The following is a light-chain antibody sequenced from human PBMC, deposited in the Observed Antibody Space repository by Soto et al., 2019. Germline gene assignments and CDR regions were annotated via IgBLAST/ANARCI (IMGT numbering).Light chain of an antibody. CDR2: DAS. CDR3: QQRSNWPPWT. J-gene: IGKJ1*01. V-gene: IGKV3-11*01. Sequence: EIVLTQSPATLSLSPGERATLSCRASQSVSSYLAWYQQKPGQAPRLLIYDASNRATGIPARFSGSGSGTDFTLTIISLEPEDFVVYYCQQRSNWPPWTFGQGTKVEIK. CDR1: QSVSSY.